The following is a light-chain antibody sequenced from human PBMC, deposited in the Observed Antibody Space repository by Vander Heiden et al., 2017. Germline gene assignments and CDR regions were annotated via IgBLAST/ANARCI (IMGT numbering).Light chain of an antibody. J-gene: IGKJ4*01. V-gene: IGKV1-12*01. CDR3: QQANSIPLT. CDR2: SAS. CDR1: QGISSW. Sequence: DIHLTQSPSSVSASVGDRVTITCRASQGISSWLAWYQQKPGNAPKLLIYSASTLQSGVPSRFSGSGSGTDFTLTITSLQPEDFAVYYCQQANSIPLTFGGGTKVEIK.